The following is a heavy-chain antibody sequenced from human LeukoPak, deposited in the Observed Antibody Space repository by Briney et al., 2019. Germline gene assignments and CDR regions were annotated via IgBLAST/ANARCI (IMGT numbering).Heavy chain of an antibody. J-gene: IGHJ5*02. CDR3: ARADRLHGGPYLIGP. CDR1: GYTFTDYY. V-gene: IGHV1-2*02. Sequence: ASVKVSCKTSGYTFTDYYLHWVRQTPGQGLEWMGWINPNSGGTSSAQKFQGRVTMTRDTSITTVYVEVSWLTSDDTAIYYCARADRLHGGPYLIGPWGQGTLVTVSS. CDR2: INPNSGGT. D-gene: IGHD2-21*01.